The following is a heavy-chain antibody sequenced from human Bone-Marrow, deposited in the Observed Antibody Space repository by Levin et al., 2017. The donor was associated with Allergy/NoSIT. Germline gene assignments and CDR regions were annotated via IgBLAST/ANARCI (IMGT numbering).Heavy chain of an antibody. V-gene: IGHV3-7*01. CDR2: INQDGSEK. Sequence: HPGGSLRLSCAASGFSFSSYWMNWVRQGPGKGLEWVANINQDGSEKYYVDSVKGRFTISRDNAKNSLYLQMNNLRADDTAVYYCASSYYEDSSWDYWGQGTLVTVSS. CDR3: ASSYYEDSSWDY. D-gene: IGHD3-22*01. CDR1: GFSFSSYW. J-gene: IGHJ4*02.